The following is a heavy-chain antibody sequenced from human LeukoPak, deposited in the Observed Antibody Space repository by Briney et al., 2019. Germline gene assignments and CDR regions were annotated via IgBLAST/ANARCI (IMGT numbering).Heavy chain of an antibody. J-gene: IGHJ4*02. CDR3: ARVSDISVAAYFDY. D-gene: IGHD6-19*01. CDR1: GFTFSSYT. Sequence: GGSLRLSCAASGFTFSSYTMNWVRQAPGKGLEWVSTINWNGGSTGYADSVKGRFTISRDNAKNSLYLQMNSLRAEDTALYYCARVSDISVAAYFDYWGQGTLVTVSS. V-gene: IGHV3-20*04. CDR2: INWNGGST.